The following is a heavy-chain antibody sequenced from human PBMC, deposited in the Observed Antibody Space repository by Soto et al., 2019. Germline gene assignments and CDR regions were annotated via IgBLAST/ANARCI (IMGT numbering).Heavy chain of an antibody. J-gene: IGHJ6*02. Sequence: QVQLLESGGGLVQPGGSLRLSCAASGFTFSNYAMSWVRQAPGKGLEWVSYISSSSSYTNYADSVKGRFTISRDNAKNSLYLQMNSLRAEDTAVYYCARYHSGSFPPYGMDVWGQGTTVTVSS. CDR1: GFTFSNYA. CDR2: ISSSSSYT. V-gene: IGHV3-11*03. D-gene: IGHD1-26*01. CDR3: ARYHSGSFPPYGMDV.